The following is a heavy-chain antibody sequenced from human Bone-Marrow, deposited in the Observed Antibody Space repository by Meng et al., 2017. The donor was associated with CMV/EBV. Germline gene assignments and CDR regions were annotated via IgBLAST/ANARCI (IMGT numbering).Heavy chain of an antibody. D-gene: IGHD2-21*02. CDR3: ARQSPWRLTRPAYYYYYGMDV. V-gene: IGHV1-69*05. CDR1: RGTFSSYA. CDR2: IIPIFGTA. J-gene: IGHJ6*02. Sequence: KISCKASRGTFSSYAISWVRQAPGQGLEWMGGIIPIFGTANYAQKLQGRVTITTDESMSTAYMELSSLRSEDTAVYYCARQSPWRLTRPAYYYYYGMDVWGQGTTVTVSS.